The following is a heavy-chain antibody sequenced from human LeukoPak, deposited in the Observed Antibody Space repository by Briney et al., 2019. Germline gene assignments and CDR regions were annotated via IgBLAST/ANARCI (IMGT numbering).Heavy chain of an antibody. J-gene: IGHJ5*02. V-gene: IGHV3-23*01. CDR1: GFTFRNYV. CDR2: LSGSGRDT. CDR3: AKDQGSGSINWFDP. Sequence: GGSLRLSCAASGFTFRNYVMNWVRQAPGKGLEWVSGLSGSGRDTYYADSVKGRFTVSRDNSKNTLYLQMNSLSADDTAVYYCAKDQGSGSINWFDPWGQGTLVTVSS. D-gene: IGHD3-10*01.